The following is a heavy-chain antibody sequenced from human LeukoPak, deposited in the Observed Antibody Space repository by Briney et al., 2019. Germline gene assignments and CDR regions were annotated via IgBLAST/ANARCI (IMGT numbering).Heavy chain of an antibody. CDR1: GFTFSGSA. J-gene: IGHJ4*02. CDR3: TPSLYDILTGSDY. V-gene: IGHV3-73*01. D-gene: IGHD3-9*01. CDR2: IRSKANSYAT. Sequence: GGSLKLSCAASGFTFSGSAMHWVRQASGKGLEWVGSIRSKANSYATAYAASVKGRFTISRDDSKNTAYLQMNSLKTEDTAVYYCTPSLYDILTGSDYWGQGTLVTVSS.